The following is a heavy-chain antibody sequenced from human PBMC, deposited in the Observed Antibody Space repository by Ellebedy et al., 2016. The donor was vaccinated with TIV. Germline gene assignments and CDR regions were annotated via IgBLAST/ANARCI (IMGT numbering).Heavy chain of an antibody. CDR1: GFTFSTYA. J-gene: IGHJ4*02. Sequence: PGGSLRLSCAASGFTFSTYAMNWVRQAPGKGLEWVAVVSGSGTRTYYADSVKGRFTISRDNSKNTLSLQMNSLRAEATAVYYCAKDKVPGVVRGESHLDYWGQGTLVTVSS. CDR2: VSGSGTRT. D-gene: IGHD3-10*01. CDR3: AKDKVPGVVRGESHLDY. V-gene: IGHV3-23*01.